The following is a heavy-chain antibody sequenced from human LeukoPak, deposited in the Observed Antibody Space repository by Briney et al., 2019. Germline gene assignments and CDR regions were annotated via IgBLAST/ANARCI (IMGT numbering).Heavy chain of an antibody. D-gene: IGHD3-3*01. Sequence: GASVKVSCKASGYTFTSYYIHWVRQAPGQGLEWMGIINPSGGSTSYAQKFQGRVTMTRDTSTSTVYMELSSLRSEDTAVYYCARVGTIFAVFDPWGQGTLVTVSS. V-gene: IGHV1-46*01. CDR3: ARVGTIFAVFDP. J-gene: IGHJ5*02. CDR1: GYTFTSYY. CDR2: INPSGGST.